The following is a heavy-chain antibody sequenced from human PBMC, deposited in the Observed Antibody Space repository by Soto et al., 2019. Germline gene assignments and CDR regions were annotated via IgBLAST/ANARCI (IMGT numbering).Heavy chain of an antibody. J-gene: IGHJ5*02. V-gene: IGHV1-8*02. CDR2: MNPGSGDT. Sequence: GASVKVSCKASGYTFTNYGISWVRQATGQGLEWMGWMNPGSGDTGYAQKFQGRVTMTRDISIATAYMELSSLRSDDTAIYYCARMATFGSLNWFDPWGQGTLVTVSS. D-gene: IGHD3-16*01. CDR3: ARMATFGSLNWFDP. CDR1: GYTFTNYG.